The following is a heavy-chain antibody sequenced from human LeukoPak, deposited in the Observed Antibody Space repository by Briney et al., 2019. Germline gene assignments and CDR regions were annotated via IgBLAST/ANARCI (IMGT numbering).Heavy chain of an antibody. CDR3: AKDPWRFYYDSSGHVYYFDY. CDR2: ISGSGGST. CDR1: GFTFSSYA. Sequence: GESLRLSCAASGFTFSSYAMSWVRQAPGKGLEWVSAISGSGGSTYYADSVKGRFTISRDNSKNTLYLQMNSLRAEDTAVYYCAKDPWRFYYDSSGHVYYFDYWGQGTLVTVSS. J-gene: IGHJ4*02. D-gene: IGHD3-22*01. V-gene: IGHV3-23*01.